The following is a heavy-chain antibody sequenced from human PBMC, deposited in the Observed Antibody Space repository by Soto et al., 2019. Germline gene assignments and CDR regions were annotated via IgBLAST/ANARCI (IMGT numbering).Heavy chain of an antibody. CDR2: IWYDGSNK. V-gene: IGHV3-33*01. CDR1: GFTFSSYG. J-gene: IGHJ6*02. Sequence: GGSLRLSCATSGFTFSSYGMHWVRQAPGKGLEWVAVIWYDGSNKYYADSVKGRFTISRDNSKNTLYLQMNSLRAEDTAVYYCARAPYPQSYYYYGMDVWGQGTTVTVSS. CDR3: ARAPYPQSYYYYGMDV.